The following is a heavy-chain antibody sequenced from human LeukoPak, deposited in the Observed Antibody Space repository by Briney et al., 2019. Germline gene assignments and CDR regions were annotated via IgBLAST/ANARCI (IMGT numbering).Heavy chain of an antibody. CDR3: ARDWMLGYCSGGSCYLDAFDI. J-gene: IGHJ3*02. Sequence: GASVKVSCKASGYTFTSYYMHWVRQAPGQGLEWMGIINPSGGSTSYAQKFQGRVTMTRDMSTSTVYMELSSLRSEDTAVYYCARDWMLGYCSGGSCYLDAFDIWGQGTMVTVSS. D-gene: IGHD2-15*01. CDR1: GYTFTSYY. V-gene: IGHV1-46*01. CDR2: INPSGGST.